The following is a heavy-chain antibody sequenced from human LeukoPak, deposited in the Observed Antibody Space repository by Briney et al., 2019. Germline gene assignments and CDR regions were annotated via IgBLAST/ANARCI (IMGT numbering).Heavy chain of an antibody. V-gene: IGHV4-31*03. J-gene: IGHJ4*02. CDR3: ARVGAMYCGGDCYYVGY. Sequence: PSETLSLTCTVSGGSISSGGYYWSWIRQHPGKGLEWIGYIYYSGSTYYNPSLKSRVTISVDTSKNQFSLKLSSVTAADTAVYYCARVGAMYCGGDCYYVGYWGQGTLVTVSS. CDR2: IYYSGST. D-gene: IGHD2-21*02. CDR1: GGSISSGGYY.